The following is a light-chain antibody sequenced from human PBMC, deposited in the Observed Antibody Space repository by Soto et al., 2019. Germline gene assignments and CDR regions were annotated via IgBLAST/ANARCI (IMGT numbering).Light chain of an antibody. CDR1: EPISVW. CDR3: QQYDNDAWS. J-gene: IGKJ1*01. V-gene: IGKV1-5*03. Sequence: DIQLTQSPSTLSASLGDRVTITCRASEPISVWLAWYQQKPGKAPKLLMYKASTLESGVPSRFSGSGSGTEFTLSISGLKHDDFATYYCQQYDNDAWSFGQGTKVDIK. CDR2: KAS.